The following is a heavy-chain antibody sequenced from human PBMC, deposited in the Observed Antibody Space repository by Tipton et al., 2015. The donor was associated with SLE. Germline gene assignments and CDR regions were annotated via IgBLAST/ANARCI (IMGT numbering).Heavy chain of an antibody. CDR3: ARRIGGYYGMDV. CDR2: ISYDESNK. V-gene: IGHV3-30*04. D-gene: IGHD2-15*01. Sequence: SLRLSCAASGFTFSNYAMHWVRQAPGKGLEWVAVISYDESNKYYADSVKGRFTISRDNSKNTLYLQMNSLRAEDTAVYYCARRIGGYYGMDVWGQGTTVTVSS. CDR1: GFTFSNYA. J-gene: IGHJ6*02.